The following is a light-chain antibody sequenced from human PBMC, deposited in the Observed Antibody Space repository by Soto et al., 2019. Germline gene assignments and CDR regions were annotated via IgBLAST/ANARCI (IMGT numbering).Light chain of an antibody. CDR3: QQRSNWHST. CDR1: QSVSSY. CDR2: DAS. Sequence: EIVLTQSPATLSLSPGERATLSCRASQSVSSYLAWYQQKPGQAPRLLIYDASNRATGIPARFSGSGSGTDFTLTISSLEPEDLAVYYCQQRSNWHSTFGPGTKVDIK. V-gene: IGKV3-11*01. J-gene: IGKJ3*01.